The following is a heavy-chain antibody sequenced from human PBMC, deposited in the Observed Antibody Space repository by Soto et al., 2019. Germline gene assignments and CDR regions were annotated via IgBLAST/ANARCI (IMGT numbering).Heavy chain of an antibody. Sequence: GGSLRLSCAASGFTLSSYGMHWVRQAPGKGLEWVAVIWYDGSNKYYADSVKGRFTISRDNSKNTLYLQMNSLRAEDTAVYYCARDAAAAGLYGMDVWGQGTTVTVSS. D-gene: IGHD6-13*01. CDR3: ARDAAAAGLYGMDV. CDR1: GFTLSSYG. CDR2: IWYDGSNK. V-gene: IGHV3-33*01. J-gene: IGHJ6*02.